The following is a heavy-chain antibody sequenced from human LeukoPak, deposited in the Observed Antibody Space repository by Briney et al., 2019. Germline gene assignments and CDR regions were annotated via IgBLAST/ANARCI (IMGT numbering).Heavy chain of an antibody. J-gene: IGHJ4*02. Sequence: GGSLRLSCAASGFTFSTYAMNWVRQAPGKGLEWVSTFSGSGGSTYYAESVKGRFTISRDNSRDTLDLQVNSLRAEDTAVYYCAKHSHDLWSAVDYWGQGTLVTVSS. CDR3: AKHSHDLWSAVDY. D-gene: IGHD3-3*01. CDR1: GFTFSTYA. V-gene: IGHV3-23*01. CDR2: FSGSGGST.